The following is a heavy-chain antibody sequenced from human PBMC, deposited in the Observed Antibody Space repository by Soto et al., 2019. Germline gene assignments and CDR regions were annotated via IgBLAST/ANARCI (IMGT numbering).Heavy chain of an antibody. D-gene: IGHD1-7*01. CDR2: IIPIFATA. Sequence: QVQLVQSGAEVKKPGSSVKVSCKASGDTFRSYAISWVRQAPGQGLEWMGGIIPIFATANYAQKFQDRVTNTADESTNTAYMDLSSLRSEDTAVYYCARGVSTGITDYFDYWGQGTLVTVSS. CDR1: GDTFRSYA. V-gene: IGHV1-69*01. CDR3: ARGVSTGITDYFDY. J-gene: IGHJ4*02.